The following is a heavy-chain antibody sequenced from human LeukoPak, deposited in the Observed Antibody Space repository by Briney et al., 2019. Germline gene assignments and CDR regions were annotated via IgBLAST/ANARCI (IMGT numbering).Heavy chain of an antibody. CDR2: IYSGGST. CDR3: ARGGGFYDILTEFYYYGMDV. J-gene: IGHJ6*02. V-gene: IGHV3-66*01. D-gene: IGHD3-9*01. Sequence: GGSLRLSCAASGFTVSSSYMSWVRQAPGKGLEWVSVIYSGGSTYYADSVKGRFTISRDNSKNTLYLQMNSLRAEDTAVYYCARGGGFYDILTEFYYYGMDVWGQGTTVTVSS. CDR1: GFTVSSSY.